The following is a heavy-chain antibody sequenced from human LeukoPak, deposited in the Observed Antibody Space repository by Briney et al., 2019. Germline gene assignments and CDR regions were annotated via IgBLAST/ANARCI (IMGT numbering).Heavy chain of an antibody. Sequence: PSETLSLTCTVSGGSISSYYWSWIRQPPGKGLEWIGYIYYSGSTNYNPSLKSQVTISVDTSKNQFSLKLSSVTAADTAVYYCARVRRGLVDYWGQGTLVTVSS. CDR3: ARVRRGLVDY. CDR2: IYYSGST. J-gene: IGHJ4*02. CDR1: GGSISSYY. D-gene: IGHD3-10*01. V-gene: IGHV4-59*01.